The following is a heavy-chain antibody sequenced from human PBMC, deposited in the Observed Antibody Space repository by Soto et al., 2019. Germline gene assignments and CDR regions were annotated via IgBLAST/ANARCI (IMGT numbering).Heavy chain of an antibody. J-gene: IGHJ6*03. CDR1: GGSIGSDDYY. D-gene: IGHD1-1*01. CDR2: IFYSGDTRYSGGT. CDR3: ARPRRQITTTLYYFYSYIDV. V-gene: IGHV4-30-4*08. Sequence: PSETLSLTCTVSGGSIGSDDYYWGWIRQPPGKGLEWIGYIFYSGDTRYSGGTYYNPSLKSRVTISVDTSRNQFSLKLTSMTAADTAVYYCARPRRQITTTLYYFYSYIDVWGKGTTVTVSS.